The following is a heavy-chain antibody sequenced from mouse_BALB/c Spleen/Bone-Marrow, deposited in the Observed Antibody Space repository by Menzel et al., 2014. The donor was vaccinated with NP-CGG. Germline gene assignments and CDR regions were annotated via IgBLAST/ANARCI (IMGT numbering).Heavy chain of an antibody. D-gene: IGHD2-10*02. CDR1: GFSLTNYG. Sequence: VQLQESGPGLVAPSQRLSITCTVSGFSLTNYGVHWVRQPPGKGLEWLVVIWSDGNTTYNSALKSRLSISKDNSKSQVFLKMNSLQTDDTAMYYCARNPYGNYAMDYWGQGTSVTVSS. V-gene: IGHV2-6*02. J-gene: IGHJ4*01. CDR3: ARNPYGNYAMDY. CDR2: IWSDGNT.